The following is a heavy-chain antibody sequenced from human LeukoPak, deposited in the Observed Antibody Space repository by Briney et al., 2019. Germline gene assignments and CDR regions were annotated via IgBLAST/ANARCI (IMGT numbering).Heavy chain of an antibody. J-gene: IGHJ3*02. CDR3: ARSSQRFTMIVGSAFDI. V-gene: IGHV3-21*01. Sequence: GGSLRLSCAASGFTFSSHTMNWVRQAPGKGLEWVSSISRTSSYIYYADSVKGRFTISRDNTKNSLDLKMSSLRAEETAVYYCARSSQRFTMIVGSAFDIWGQGTMVTVSS. CDR1: GFTFSSHT. CDR2: ISRTSSYI. D-gene: IGHD3-22*01.